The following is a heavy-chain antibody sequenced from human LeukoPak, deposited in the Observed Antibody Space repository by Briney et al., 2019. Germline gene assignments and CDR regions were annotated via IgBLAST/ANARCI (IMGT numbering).Heavy chain of an antibody. Sequence: ASVTVSCKASGYTFIHYGASWVRQAPGQGLEWMGWINSNGGGTLYAQSLQGRVTLTTDTSTSTLYMELRTLRSDDTAVYYCARSSTGWSVDFWGQGTLVTVSS. V-gene: IGHV1-18*01. CDR3: ARSSTGWSVDF. CDR2: INSNGGGT. D-gene: IGHD6-19*01. J-gene: IGHJ4*02. CDR1: GYTFIHYG.